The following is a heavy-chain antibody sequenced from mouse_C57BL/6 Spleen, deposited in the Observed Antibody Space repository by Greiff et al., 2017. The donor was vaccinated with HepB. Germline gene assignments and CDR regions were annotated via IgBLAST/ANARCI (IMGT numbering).Heavy chain of an antibody. Sequence: EVQLQQSGPELVKPGASVKIPCKASGYTFTDYNMDWVKQSHGKSLEWIGDINPNNGGTIYNQKFKGKATLTVDKSSSTAYMELRSLTSEDTAVYYCARDSNYENWYFDVWGTGTTVTVSS. J-gene: IGHJ1*03. CDR1: GYTFTDYN. CDR3: ARDSNYENWYFDV. CDR2: INPNNGGT. D-gene: IGHD2-5*01. V-gene: IGHV1-18*01.